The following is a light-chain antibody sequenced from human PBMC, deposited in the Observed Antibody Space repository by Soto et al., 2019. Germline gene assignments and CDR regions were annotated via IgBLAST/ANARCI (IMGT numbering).Light chain of an antibody. J-gene: IGKJ1*01. CDR3: QQYGSSPPT. CDR1: QSVASYS. CDR2: GAS. Sequence: DIVLTQSPCTLSLSPGERVTLSCRASQSVASYSSAWYRRTPEQAPMLLIYGASSKATDIPRRFSGSGSGTDFTLTISRLEPEDFAVYYCQQYGSSPPTFGSGTRVEIK. V-gene: IGKV3-20*01.